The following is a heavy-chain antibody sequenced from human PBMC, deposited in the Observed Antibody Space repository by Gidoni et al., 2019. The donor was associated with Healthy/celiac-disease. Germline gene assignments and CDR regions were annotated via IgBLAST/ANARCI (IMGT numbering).Heavy chain of an antibody. J-gene: IGHJ5*02. CDR2: IYYSGST. CDR1: GGSVSRGSYY. D-gene: IGHD2-2*01. Sequence: QVQLQESGPGLVKPSETLSLTCTVSGGSVSRGSYYWSWIRQPPGKGLEWIGYIYYSGSTNYNPSLKSRVTISVDTSKNQFSLKLSSVTAADTAVYYCARVGCSSTSCPNWFDPWGQGTLVTVSS. V-gene: IGHV4-61*01. CDR3: ARVGCSSTSCPNWFDP.